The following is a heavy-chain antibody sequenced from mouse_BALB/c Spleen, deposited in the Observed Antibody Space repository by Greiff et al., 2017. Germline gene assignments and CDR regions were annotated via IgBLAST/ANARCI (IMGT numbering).Heavy chain of an antibody. Sequence: VQLQQSGAELAKPGASVKMSCKASGYTFTSYWMHWVKQRPGQGLEWIGYINPSTGYTEYNQKFKDKATLTADKSSSTAYMQLSSLTSEDSAVYYCAREGRYGYDDCWFAYWGQGTLVTVSA. V-gene: IGHV1-7*01. CDR3: AREGRYGYDDCWFAY. D-gene: IGHD2-2*01. CDR2: INPSTGYT. CDR1: GYTFTSYW. J-gene: IGHJ3*01.